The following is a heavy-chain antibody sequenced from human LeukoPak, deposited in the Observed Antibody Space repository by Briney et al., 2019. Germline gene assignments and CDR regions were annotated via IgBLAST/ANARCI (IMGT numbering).Heavy chain of an antibody. Sequence: PSETLSLTCIVSGGSISSYYWSWIRQPPGKGLEWIGYIYYSGSTNYNPSLKSRVTISLDTSNQFSLKLSSVTAADTAVYYCAREGPICSSTSCYGGGNAFDIWGQGTMVTVSS. D-gene: IGHD2-2*01. CDR3: AREGPICSSTSCYGGGNAFDI. CDR2: IYYSGST. V-gene: IGHV4-59*01. CDR1: GGSISSYY. J-gene: IGHJ3*02.